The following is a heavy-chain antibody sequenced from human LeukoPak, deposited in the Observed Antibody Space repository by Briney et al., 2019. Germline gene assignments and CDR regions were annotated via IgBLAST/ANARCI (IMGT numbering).Heavy chain of an antibody. CDR1: GFTFSDYY. CDR2: ISSSGSTI. D-gene: IGHD2-2*01. V-gene: IGHV3-11*01. CDR3: ARGYCSSTSCSQGDWFDP. J-gene: IGHJ5*02. Sequence: PGGSLRLSCAVSGFTFSDYYMSWIRQAPGKGLEWVSYISSSGSTIYYADSVKGRFTISRDNAKNSLYLQMNSLRAEDTAVYYCARGYCSSTSCSQGDWFDPWGQGTLVTVSS.